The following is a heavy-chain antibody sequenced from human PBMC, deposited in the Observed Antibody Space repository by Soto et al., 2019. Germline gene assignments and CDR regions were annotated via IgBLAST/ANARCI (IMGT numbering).Heavy chain of an antibody. Sequence: ASVKVSCKASGYTFTGYYMHWVRQAPGQGLEWMGWINPNSGGTNYAQKFQGWVTMTRDTSISTAYMELSRLRSDDTAVYYCARSSTSSRIGGYYYYGMDVWGQGNTVTVSS. CDR3: ARSSTSSRIGGYYYYGMDV. J-gene: IGHJ6*02. CDR1: GYTFTGYY. D-gene: IGHD2-2*01. CDR2: INPNSGGT. V-gene: IGHV1-2*04.